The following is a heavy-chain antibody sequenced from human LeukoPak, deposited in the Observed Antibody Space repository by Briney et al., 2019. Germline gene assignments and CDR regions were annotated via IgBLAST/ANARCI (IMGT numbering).Heavy chain of an antibody. CDR2: ISYDGSKK. J-gene: IGHJ4*02. D-gene: IGHD6-19*01. Sequence: SLTLSCSASGFTFSRFRMLWLRPAPGQGLVGWADISYDGSKKYYADYVKGRFTSSTDNAKNILDLHMFSLRDEDTALYYCARGGWKHWLSDYSGEGALGTVS. V-gene: IGHV3-30*19. CDR1: GFTFSRFR. CDR3: ARGGWKHWLSDY.